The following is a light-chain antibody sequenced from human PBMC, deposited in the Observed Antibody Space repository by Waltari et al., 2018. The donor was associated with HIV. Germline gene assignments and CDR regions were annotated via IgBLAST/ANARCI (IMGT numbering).Light chain of an antibody. CDR2: DVS. CDR1: SFDIYGYNF. J-gene: IGLJ3*02. CDR3: ISYISSSTPV. V-gene: IGLV2-14*01. Sequence: QSALTQPASVSGSPGQSITISCTGTSFDIYGYNFFSWFQHHPGKTPKVIIYDVSNRPSGVSYRFSGSKSGNTASLTISGLQPEDEAEYFCISYISSSTPVFGGGTKLTVL.